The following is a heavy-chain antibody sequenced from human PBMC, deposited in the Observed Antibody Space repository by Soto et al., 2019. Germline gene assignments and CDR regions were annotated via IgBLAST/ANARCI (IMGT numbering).Heavy chain of an antibody. Sequence: ELQLVESGGGLVEPGGSLRLSCAASRFTFSRYYMNWIRQAPGKGLEWVSSISTTSTYTHYADSLKGRFTISRDNAKKLLYLQMDSLRAEDTAVYYCARDDELSSTNVKAFDIWGQGTKVTVSS. D-gene: IGHD2-2*01. V-gene: IGHV3-21*02. CDR2: ISTTSTYT. CDR1: RFTFSRYY. J-gene: IGHJ3*02. CDR3: ARDDELSSTNVKAFDI.